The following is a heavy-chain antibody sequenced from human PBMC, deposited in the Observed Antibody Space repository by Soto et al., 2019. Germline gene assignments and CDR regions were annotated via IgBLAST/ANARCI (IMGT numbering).Heavy chain of an antibody. V-gene: IGHV3-74*01. CDR2: IKSDGSST. Sequence: EVQLVESGGGLVQPGGSLRLSCAASGFTFSSYWMHWVRQAPGKGLVWVSRIKSDGSSTSYADSVKGRFTISRDNAKNSLYLQMNSLRAEDTAVYYCAIRAIYYDSSGYFDYWGQGTLVTVSS. J-gene: IGHJ4*02. CDR1: GFTFSSYW. CDR3: AIRAIYYDSSGYFDY. D-gene: IGHD3-22*01.